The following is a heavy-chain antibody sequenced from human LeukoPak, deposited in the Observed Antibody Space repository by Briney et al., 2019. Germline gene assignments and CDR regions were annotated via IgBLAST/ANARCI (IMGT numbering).Heavy chain of an antibody. CDR3: ATIRTGANWYDP. D-gene: IGHD1-1*01. CDR2: INYSGHT. CDR1: GASISSEGYY. Sequence: SETLSLTCTVSGASISSEGYYWSWLRQHPGEGLELIGFINYSGHTYYNPSLKSRVSISLDASKSQISLKLSSATAADTAIYYCATIRTGANWYDPWGQGTLVTVSS. J-gene: IGHJ5*02. V-gene: IGHV4-31*03.